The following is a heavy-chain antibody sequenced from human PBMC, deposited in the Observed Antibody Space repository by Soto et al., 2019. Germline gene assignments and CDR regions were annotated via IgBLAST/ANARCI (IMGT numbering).Heavy chain of an antibody. D-gene: IGHD6-13*01. CDR3: GRHRVEDIAASGTWVLYYYYGMDV. Sequence: QVQLVQSGAEVKKPGASVKVSCKASGYTFTSYGISWVRQAPGQGLEWMGWISAYDGNTNYAQKRQGRINQTTGTSTSTAYVELRSIRSDDTAVYYCGRHRVEDIAASGTWVLYYYYGMDVWGQVTTVTVS. V-gene: IGHV1-18*01. CDR2: ISAYDGNT. CDR1: GYTFTSYG. J-gene: IGHJ6*02.